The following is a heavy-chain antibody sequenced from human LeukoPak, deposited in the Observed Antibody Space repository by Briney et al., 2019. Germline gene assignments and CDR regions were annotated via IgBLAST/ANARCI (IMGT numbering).Heavy chain of an antibody. Sequence: QTGGSLRLSCEVSGLTFSSYFMSWVGKAPGKGLQWVSSISGSGGFKYYTDSVKGRFTISRDNSKHMLYLQMNSMRAEDTAVYYCAKELVPGTSRSFDYWGQGTLVTVSS. CDR3: AKELVPGTSRSFDY. D-gene: IGHD2-2*01. CDR2: ISGSGGFK. J-gene: IGHJ4*02. V-gene: IGHV3-23*01. CDR1: GLTFSSYF.